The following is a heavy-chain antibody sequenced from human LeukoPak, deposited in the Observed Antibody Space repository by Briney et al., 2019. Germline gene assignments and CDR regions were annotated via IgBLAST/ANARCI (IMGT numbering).Heavy chain of an antibody. D-gene: IGHD6-13*01. V-gene: IGHV3-30-3*01. J-gene: IGHJ4*02. Sequence: PGGSLRLSCAASGFTFSNYAMHWVRQAPGKGLEWVAIMSYDGTNKYYADSVKGRFTISRDTSKSTLNLQMNSLRAEDTAVYYCAKVPPSSWYVECWGQGTLVTVSS. CDR1: GFTFSNYA. CDR2: MSYDGTNK. CDR3: AKVPPSSWYVEC.